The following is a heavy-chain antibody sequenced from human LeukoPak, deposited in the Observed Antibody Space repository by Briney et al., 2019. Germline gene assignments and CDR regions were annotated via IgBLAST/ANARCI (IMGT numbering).Heavy chain of an antibody. CDR3: VRGGSAAAAVFDY. J-gene: IGHJ4*02. Sequence: SETLSLTCTASGGSISGYYWSWIRRPAGEGLEWIGHIHTSGKTNYNLSLKSRVSMSVDTSKNQFSLKLTSVTAADTAVYYCVRGGSAAAAVFDYWGQGTLVTVSS. V-gene: IGHV4-4*07. CDR2: IHTSGKT. CDR1: GGSISGYY. D-gene: IGHD6-13*01.